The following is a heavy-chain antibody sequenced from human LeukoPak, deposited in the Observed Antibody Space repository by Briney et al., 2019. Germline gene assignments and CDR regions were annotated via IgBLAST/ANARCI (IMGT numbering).Heavy chain of an antibody. J-gene: IGHJ5*02. V-gene: IGHV4-34*01. CDR3: MRPPRTKVRGAINGFDP. Sequence: PSETLSLTCAVYGGSLSGYYWSWIRQPPGKGLEWIGEINHSGTTNYSPSLKSRVNISVDTSKNQFSLKLNSVTAADTAVYYCMRPPRTKVRGAINGFDPWGQGTLVTVSS. D-gene: IGHD3-10*01. CDR1: GGSLSGYY. CDR2: INHSGTT.